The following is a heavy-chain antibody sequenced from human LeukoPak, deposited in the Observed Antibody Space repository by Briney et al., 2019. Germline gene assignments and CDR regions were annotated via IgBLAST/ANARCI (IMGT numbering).Heavy chain of an antibody. D-gene: IGHD4-17*01. J-gene: IGHJ6*02. CDR2: ISGSGGST. CDR3: ARSATVTRRFDYYYGMDV. Sequence: GGSLRLSCAASGFTFSSYAMSWVRQAPGKGLEWVSAISGSGGSTYYADSVKGRFTISRDNSKNTLYLQMNSLRAEDTAVYYCARSATVTRRFDYYYGMDVWGQGTTVTVSS. V-gene: IGHV3-23*01. CDR1: GFTFSSYA.